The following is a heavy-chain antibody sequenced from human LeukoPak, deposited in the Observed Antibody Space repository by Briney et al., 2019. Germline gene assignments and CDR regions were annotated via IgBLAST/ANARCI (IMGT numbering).Heavy chain of an antibody. J-gene: IGHJ5*02. Sequence: ASVKVSCKSSGYTFTTYDINWVRQATGQGLEWMGWMNPNSGNTGYTQKFQGRVTMTRNTSISTAYMELSSLRSEDTAVYYCARGRGSGHKENWFDPWGQGTLVTVSS. CDR1: GYTFTTYD. CDR2: MNPNSGNT. CDR3: ARGRGSGHKENWFDP. D-gene: IGHD6-19*01. V-gene: IGHV1-8*01.